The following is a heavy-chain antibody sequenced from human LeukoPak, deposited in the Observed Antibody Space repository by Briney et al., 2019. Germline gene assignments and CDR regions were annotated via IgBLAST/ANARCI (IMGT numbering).Heavy chain of an antibody. Sequence: GEPLKISCKGSGYSFTSYWIGWVRQMPGKGLEWMGIIYPGDSDTRYSPSFQGQVTISADKSISTAYLQWSSLKASDTAMYYCARQADLDTAMGDYWGQGTLVTVSS. J-gene: IGHJ4*02. D-gene: IGHD5-18*01. CDR3: ARQADLDTAMGDY. V-gene: IGHV5-51*01. CDR1: GYSFTSYW. CDR2: IYPGDSDT.